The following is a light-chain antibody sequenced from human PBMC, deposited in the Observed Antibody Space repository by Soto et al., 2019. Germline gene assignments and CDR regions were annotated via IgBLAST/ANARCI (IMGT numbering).Light chain of an antibody. J-gene: IGKJ4*01. CDR1: QSISNTY. V-gene: IGKV3D-7*01. Sequence: EIVMTQSPGTLSLSPGGRATRSCRASQSISNTYVSWYQQKPGQAPRLLIYGASTRATGIPARFSGSGSGTDFTLSISSLQPEDFAVYYCHQDYDLPLTFGGGSRVEIQ. CDR3: HQDYDLPLT. CDR2: GAS.